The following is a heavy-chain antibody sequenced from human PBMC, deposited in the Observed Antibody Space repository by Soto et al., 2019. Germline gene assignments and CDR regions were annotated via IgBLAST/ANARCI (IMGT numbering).Heavy chain of an antibody. CDR2: INAGNGNT. J-gene: IGHJ6*02. V-gene: IGHV1-3*01. CDR1: GYTFTSYA. D-gene: IGHD3-22*01. CDR3: VSVTMIVVAPGSNYYYGMDV. Sequence: QVQLVQSGAEVKKPGASVKVSCKASGYTFTSYAMHWVRQAPGQRLEWMGWINAGNGNTKYSQKFQGRVTITRDTSASTAYMELSSLRSEDTAVYYCVSVTMIVVAPGSNYYYGMDVWGQGTTVTVSS.